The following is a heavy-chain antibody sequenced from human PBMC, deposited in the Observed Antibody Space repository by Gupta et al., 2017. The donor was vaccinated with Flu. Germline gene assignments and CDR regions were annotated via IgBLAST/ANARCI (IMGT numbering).Heavy chain of an antibody. CDR1: GGSFSGYY. D-gene: IGHD1-7*01. V-gene: IGHV4-34*01. CDR2: INHSGST. Sequence: QVQLQQWGAGLLKPSETLSLTCAVYGGSFSGYYWSWIRQPPGKGLEWIGEINHSGSTNYNPSLKSRVTISVDTSKNQFSLKLSSVTAADTAVYYCARGQLELSWYRVGWFDPWGQGTLVTVSS. J-gene: IGHJ5*02. CDR3: ARGQLELSWYRVGWFDP.